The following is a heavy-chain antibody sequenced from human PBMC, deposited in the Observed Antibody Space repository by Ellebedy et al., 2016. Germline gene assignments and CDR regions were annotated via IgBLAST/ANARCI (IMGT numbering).Heavy chain of an antibody. CDR2: ISGSGGST. CDR3: ARAVAAAYGMDV. D-gene: IGHD6-13*01. CDR1: GFTFSSYA. J-gene: IGHJ6*02. Sequence: GESLKISXAASGFTFSSYAMHWVRQAPGKGLEWVSAISGSGGSTYYADSVKGRFTISRDNAKNSLYLQMNSLRAEDTAVYYCARAVAAAYGMDVWGQGTTVTVSS. V-gene: IGHV3-21*01.